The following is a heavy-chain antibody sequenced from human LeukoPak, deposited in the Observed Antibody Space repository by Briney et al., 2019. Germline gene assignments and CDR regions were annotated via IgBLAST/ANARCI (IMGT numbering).Heavy chain of an antibody. D-gene: IGHD1-7*01. CDR2: INPNSGGT. V-gene: IGHV1-2*02. CDR1: GYTFTGYY. CDR3: ARVGTGTTSAFYYYMDV. Sequence: ASVKVSCKASGYTFTGYYMHWVRQAPGQGLEWMGWINPNSGGTNYAQKFQGRVTMTRDTSISTAYMELSRLRSDDTAVYYCARVGTGTTSAFYYYMDVWGKGTTVTVSS. J-gene: IGHJ6*03.